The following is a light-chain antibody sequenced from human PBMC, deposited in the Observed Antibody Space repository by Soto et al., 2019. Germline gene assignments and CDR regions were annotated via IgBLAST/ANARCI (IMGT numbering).Light chain of an antibody. CDR3: HQYNSDSPWT. V-gene: IGKV1-5*02. Sequence: DLQMTQTRSSLPASVGDTGTIICRDSECISRWLAWYQQKQGKAPRLPHDDLSKVRRGVPSSFSGGGSGTEFILTISSLQPEDVATYSCHQYNSDSPWTFGQGTKVEIK. CDR1: ECISRW. J-gene: IGKJ1*01. CDR2: DLS.